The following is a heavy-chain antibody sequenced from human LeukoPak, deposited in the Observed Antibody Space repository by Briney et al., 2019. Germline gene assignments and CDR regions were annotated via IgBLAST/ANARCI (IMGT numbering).Heavy chain of an antibody. Sequence: ASVNVSCKTSGYTFGTSGISWVRQAPGQRLEWMGWISPSNGNTYYAQKVQGRVTMTTDTSTGTAYMELRSLRSDDTAVYYCTRVRESSNWWRAFDVLGQGTMVTVSS. CDR3: TRVRESSNWWRAFDV. CDR2: ISPSNGNT. CDR1: GYTFGTSG. D-gene: IGHD2-8*02. V-gene: IGHV1-18*01. J-gene: IGHJ3*01.